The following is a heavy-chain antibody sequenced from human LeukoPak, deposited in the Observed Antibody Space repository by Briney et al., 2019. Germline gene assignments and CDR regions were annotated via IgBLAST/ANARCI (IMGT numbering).Heavy chain of an antibody. CDR2: INPNSGGT. V-gene: IGHV1-2*02. CDR3: ARGIVVPAAGDDAFDI. CDR1: RYTLTGYY. J-gene: IGHJ3*02. D-gene: IGHD2-2*01. Sequence: ASVKVSCKASRYTLTGYYMHWVRQAPGQGLEWMGWINPNSGGTNYAQKFQGRVTMTRDTSVSTAYMELSRLRSDDTAVYYCARGIVVPAAGDDAFDIWGKGTMVTVSS.